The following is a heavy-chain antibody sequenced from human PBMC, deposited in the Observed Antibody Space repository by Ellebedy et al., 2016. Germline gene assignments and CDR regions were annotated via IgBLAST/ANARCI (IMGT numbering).Heavy chain of an antibody. V-gene: IGHV1-24*01. D-gene: IGHD6-13*01. CDR3: ATSGAAAGIYYFYMDV. CDR2: FDPEDGET. J-gene: IGHJ6*03. CDR1: GKSLTELS. Sequence: ASVKVSCXVSGKSLTELSMHWVRQAPGKGLEWMGGFDPEDGETNYAQKFQGRVTMTEDTSTDTAYMELSSLRSEDTAVYYCATSGAAAGIYYFYMDVWGKGTTVSVSS.